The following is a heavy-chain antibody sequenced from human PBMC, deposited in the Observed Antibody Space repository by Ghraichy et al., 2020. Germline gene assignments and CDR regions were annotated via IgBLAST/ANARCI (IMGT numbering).Heavy chain of an antibody. D-gene: IGHD1-26*01. Sequence: GGSLRLSCVASGLTFNKYALHWVRQAPGKGLEWVAVISYDGSHKYYADSVKGRFTISRDYSKNTLYLQMNTLRAEDTAVYFCARGIEWDLVGAHFDDWGQGTPVTVSS. V-gene: IGHV3-30*04. CDR2: ISYDGSHK. CDR1: GLTFNKYA. J-gene: IGHJ4*02. CDR3: ARGIEWDLVGAHFDD.